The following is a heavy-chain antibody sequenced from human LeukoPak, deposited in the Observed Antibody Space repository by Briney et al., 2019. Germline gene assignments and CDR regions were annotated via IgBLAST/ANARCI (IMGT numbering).Heavy chain of an antibody. J-gene: IGHJ5*02. D-gene: IGHD3-3*01. CDR3: ARAPHSTDYYDFWSGYYPNWFDP. V-gene: IGHV4-34*01. CDR1: GGSFSGYY. CDR2: INHSGST. Sequence: SETLSLTCAVYGGSFSGYYWSWIRQPPGKGLEWIGEINHSGSTNYNPSLKSRVTISVDTSKNQFSLKLSSVTAADTAVYYCARAPHSTDYYDFWSGYYPNWFDPWGQGTLVTVSS.